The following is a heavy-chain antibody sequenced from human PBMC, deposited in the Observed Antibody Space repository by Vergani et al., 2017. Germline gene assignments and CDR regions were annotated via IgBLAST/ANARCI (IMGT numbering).Heavy chain of an antibody. J-gene: IGHJ1*01. V-gene: IGHV4-34*01. Sequence: QVQLQQWGAGLLKPSETLSLTCAVYGGSFSGYYWSWIRQPPGKGLEWIGEINHSGSTNYNPSLKCRVTISVDTSKNQFSLKLSSVTAADTAVYYFANSGWYDSEYFQHWGQGTLVTVSS. CDR3: ANSGWYDSEYFQH. CDR2: INHSGST. D-gene: IGHD6-19*01. CDR1: GGSFSGYY.